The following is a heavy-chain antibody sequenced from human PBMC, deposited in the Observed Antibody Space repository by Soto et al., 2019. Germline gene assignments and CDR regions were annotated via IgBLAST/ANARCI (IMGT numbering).Heavy chain of an antibody. CDR2: IYYSGST. J-gene: IGHJ5*02. V-gene: IGHV4-59*01. Sequence: PSETLSLTCTVSGGSISSYYWSWIRQPPGKGLEWIGYIYYSGSTNYNPSLKSRVTISVDTSKNQFSLKLSSVTAADTAVYYCAREPGESTSSSGKRWFDPWGQGTLVTVSS. CDR1: GGSISSYY. CDR3: AREPGESTSSSGKRWFDP. D-gene: IGHD6-6*01.